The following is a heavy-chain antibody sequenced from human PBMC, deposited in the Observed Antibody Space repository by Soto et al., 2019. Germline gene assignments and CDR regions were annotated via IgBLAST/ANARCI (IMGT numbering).Heavy chain of an antibody. Sequence: QVQLVQSGAEVKKPGSSVKVSCKASGGTFSSYAISWVRQAPGQGPEWMGGTIPIFGTANFVQKFQGRVTITADESASTPYMKLSSLRSEDTAEYYCACSNLVWGVIIPTGWYFDYWGQGTLVTVSS. J-gene: IGHJ4*02. V-gene: IGHV1-69*01. CDR2: TIPIFGTA. CDR1: GGTFSSYA. D-gene: IGHD3-10*01. CDR3: ACSNLVWGVIIPTGWYFDY.